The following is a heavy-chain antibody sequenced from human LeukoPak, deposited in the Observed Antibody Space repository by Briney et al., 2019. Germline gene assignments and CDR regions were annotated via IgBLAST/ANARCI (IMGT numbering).Heavy chain of an antibody. CDR1: GGSFSGYY. CDR2: INHSGST. CDR3: ARVADSSGYYYPIYYYYYMDV. J-gene: IGHJ6*03. V-gene: IGHV4-34*01. D-gene: IGHD3-22*01. Sequence: SETLSLTCAVYGGSFSGYYWSWIRQPPGKGLEWIGEINHSGSTNYNPSLKSRVTISVDTSKNQFSLKLSSVTAADTAVYYCARVADSSGYYYPIYYYYYMDVWGKGTTVTISS.